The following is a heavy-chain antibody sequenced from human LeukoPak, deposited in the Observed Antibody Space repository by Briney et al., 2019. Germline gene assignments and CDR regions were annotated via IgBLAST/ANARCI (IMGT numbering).Heavy chain of an antibody. CDR2: INHSGST. V-gene: IGHV4-34*01. Sequence: SETLSLTCAVYGGSFSGYYWSWIRQPPGKGLEWIGEINHSGSTNYNPSLKSRVTISVDTSKNQFSLKLSSVTAADTAVYYSARGHDYDILTGYYQVLDYFDYWGQGTLVTVSS. CDR1: GGSFSGYY. D-gene: IGHD3-9*01. J-gene: IGHJ4*02. CDR3: ARGHDYDILTGYYQVLDYFDY.